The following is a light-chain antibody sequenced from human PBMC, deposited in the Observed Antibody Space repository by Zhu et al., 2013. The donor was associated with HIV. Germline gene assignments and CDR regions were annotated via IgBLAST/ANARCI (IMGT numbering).Light chain of an antibody. J-gene: IGLJ2*01. CDR1: SSDVGGYKY. Sequence: QSALTQPASVSGSPGQSITISCTGTSSDVGGYKYVSWYQQHPGKAPKLIIYEVSNRPSGLSNRFSGAKSGNTASLTISGLQAEDEADYYCSSYTSSFNVHVVFGGGTKLTVL. V-gene: IGLV2-14*01. CDR2: EVS. CDR3: SSYTSSFNVHVV.